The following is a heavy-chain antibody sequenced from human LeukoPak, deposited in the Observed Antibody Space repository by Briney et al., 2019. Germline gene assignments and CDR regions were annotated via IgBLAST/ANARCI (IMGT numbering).Heavy chain of an antibody. J-gene: IGHJ4*02. V-gene: IGHV3-21*01. Sequence: PGGSLRLSCAASGFTFSSYAMSWVRQAPGKGLEWVSSISSSSSYIYYADSVKGRFTISRDNAKNSLYLQMNSLRAEDTAVYYCARDRGPMYYYDSSGYRSFDYWGQGTLVTVSS. CDR1: GFTFSSYA. CDR2: ISSSSSYI. D-gene: IGHD3-22*01. CDR3: ARDRGPMYYYDSSGYRSFDY.